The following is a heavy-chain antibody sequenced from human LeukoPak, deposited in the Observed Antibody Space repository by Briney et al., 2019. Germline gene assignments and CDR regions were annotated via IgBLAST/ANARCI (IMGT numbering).Heavy chain of an antibody. CDR2: ISSSSSSI. V-gene: IGHV3-48*01. CDR3: ARYSPSLAY. D-gene: IGHD2-2*01. Sequence: GGSLRLSCAASGFSFSSYSMTWVRQAPGEGLEWVSYISSSSSSIYYADSVKGRFTISRDNAENSLYLQINSLRAEDTAVYYCARYSPSLAYWGQGTLVTVSS. J-gene: IGHJ4*02. CDR1: GFSFSSYS.